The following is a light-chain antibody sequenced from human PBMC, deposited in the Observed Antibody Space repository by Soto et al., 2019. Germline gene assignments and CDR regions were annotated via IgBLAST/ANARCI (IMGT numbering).Light chain of an antibody. CDR3: SSYASSSTVVV. J-gene: IGLJ2*01. CDR2: DVG. CDR1: SSDVGDYNY. V-gene: IGLV2-14*01. Sequence: QSALTQPASVSGSPGQSITISCTGTSSDVGDYNYVSWYQQHPGKAPKLMIYDVGNRPSGVSTRFSGSKSGNTASLTISGLQAEDAADYYCSSYASSSTVVVFGGGTKLTVL.